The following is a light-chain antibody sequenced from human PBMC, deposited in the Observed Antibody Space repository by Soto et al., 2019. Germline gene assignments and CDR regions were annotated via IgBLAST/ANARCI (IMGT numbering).Light chain of an antibody. CDR1: SSNIGGNY. CDR2: RNN. V-gene: IGLV1-47*01. Sequence: QAVVTQPPSASGTPGQRVNISCSGSSSNIGGNYVYWYRQFPGTAPKLLIQRNNQRPSGVPARFSGSKSGTSASLAISGLRSEDEADYYCGGWDDSLSGPVFGGGTKLTVL. CDR3: GGWDDSLSGPV. J-gene: IGLJ2*01.